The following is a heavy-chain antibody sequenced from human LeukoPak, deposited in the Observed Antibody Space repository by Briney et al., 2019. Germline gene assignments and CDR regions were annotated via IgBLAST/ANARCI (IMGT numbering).Heavy chain of an antibody. V-gene: IGHV3-7*01. CDR3: ARSGFSAYDS. CDR2: IKQDGSEE. J-gene: IGHJ4*02. CDR1: GFTFSNHW. Sequence: PGGSLRLACEASGFTFSNHWMTWVRQAPGKGLEWVADIKQDGSEEFYVDSAKGRFTISRDNAKNSVYLQMNSLRVEDTAVYFCARSGFSAYDSWGQGTLVTVSS. D-gene: IGHD3-16*01.